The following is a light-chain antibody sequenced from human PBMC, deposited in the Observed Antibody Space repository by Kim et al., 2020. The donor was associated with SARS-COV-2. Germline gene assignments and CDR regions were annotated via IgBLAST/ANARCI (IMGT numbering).Light chain of an antibody. J-gene: IGKJ4*02. Sequence: SLSPGERATLSCRASQSVSSSYLAWYQQKPGQAPRLLIYGASSRATGIPDRFSGSGSGTDFTLTISRLEPEDFAVYYCQQYGSSPRFGGGTKLEI. V-gene: IGKV3-20*01. CDR2: GAS. CDR1: QSVSSSY. CDR3: QQYGSSPR.